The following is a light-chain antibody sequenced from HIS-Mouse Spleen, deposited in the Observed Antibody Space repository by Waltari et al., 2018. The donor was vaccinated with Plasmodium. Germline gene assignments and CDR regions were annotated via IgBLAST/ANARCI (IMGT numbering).Light chain of an antibody. CDR3: QQYNNWSFT. Sequence: EIVMTQSPATLSVSPGERATLSCRASQSVSSNLAWYQQKPGQAPRLHIYGASHRATGIPARFSGSGSGTEFTLTISSLQSEDFAVYYCQQYNNWSFTFGPGTKVDIK. V-gene: IGKV3-15*01. CDR1: QSVSSN. J-gene: IGKJ3*01. CDR2: GAS.